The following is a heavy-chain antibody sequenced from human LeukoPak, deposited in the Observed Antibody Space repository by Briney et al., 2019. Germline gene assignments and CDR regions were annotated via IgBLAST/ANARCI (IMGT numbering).Heavy chain of an antibody. Sequence: GGSLRLSCAASGFTVSSNYMSWVRQAPGKGLEWVLVIYSGGSTYYADSVKGRFTISRDNSKNTLYLQINSLRAEDTAVYYCARHGRGSFDYWGQGTLVTVSS. CDR2: IYSGGST. D-gene: IGHD3-10*01. CDR1: GFTVSSNY. CDR3: ARHGRGSFDY. J-gene: IGHJ4*02. V-gene: IGHV3-53*01.